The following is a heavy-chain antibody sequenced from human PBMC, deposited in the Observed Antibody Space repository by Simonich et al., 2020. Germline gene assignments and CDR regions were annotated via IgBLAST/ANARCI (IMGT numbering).Heavy chain of an antibody. V-gene: IGHV1-18*01. CDR2: SSASNGKK. CDR1: GSTFTSSG. CDR3: SRASRGTWWYYYFDY. Sequence: QVQLVQSGAEVKKPGASVKVSCKASGSTFTSSGISWVRQAPGKGLEWMGWSSASNGKKNHAQKLQGRVPRTTGTSTSTAYVGVRSLGSDDTAVYYWSRASRGTWWYYYFDYWGQGTLVTVSS. D-gene: IGHD2-15*01. J-gene: IGHJ4*02.